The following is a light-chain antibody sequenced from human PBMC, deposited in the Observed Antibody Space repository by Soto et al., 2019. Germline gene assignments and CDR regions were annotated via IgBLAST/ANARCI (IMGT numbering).Light chain of an antibody. CDR1: QSVSSN. J-gene: IGKJ1*01. CDR2: GAS. V-gene: IGKV3-15*01. CDR3: QQLNSYPRT. Sequence: EIVMTQSPATVPVSTGGRAPLSCRASQSVSSNLAWYQQKPGQAPRLLIYGASTRATGIPARFSGSGSGTEFTLTISSLQPEDFATYYCQQLNSYPRTFGQGTKVDIK.